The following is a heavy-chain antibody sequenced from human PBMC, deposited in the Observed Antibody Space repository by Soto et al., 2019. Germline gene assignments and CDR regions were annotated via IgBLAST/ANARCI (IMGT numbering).Heavy chain of an antibody. CDR3: ATAGGSTSSSAYNYFMDV. J-gene: IGHJ6*03. CDR1: GDTFSSYS. V-gene: IGHV1-69*08. Sequence: QAQLVQSGAEVKRPGSSVKVSCKASGDTFSSYSISWVRQAPGQGLEWMGRIIPMVGTPNYAQKFQGRVTFSADKSTSTAYMVLNSLISDDTAVYYCATAGGSTSSSAYNYFMDVWGKGTPVTVSS. CDR2: IIPMVGTP. D-gene: IGHD3-16*01.